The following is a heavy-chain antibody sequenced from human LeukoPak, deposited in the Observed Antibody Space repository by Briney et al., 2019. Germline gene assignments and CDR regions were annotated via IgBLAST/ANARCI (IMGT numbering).Heavy chain of an antibody. Sequence: GASVKVSCKASGYTFTTYDINWVRRATGQGLGWMAWMNPNSGNTGYAQKFQGRVTMTRNTSISTAYMELSSLRSEDTAVYYCARVAGNCGGDCYRLVYWGQGTLVTVAS. D-gene: IGHD2-21*01. CDR2: MNPNSGNT. CDR1: GYTFTTYD. CDR3: ARVAGNCGGDCYRLVY. J-gene: IGHJ4*02. V-gene: IGHV1-8*01.